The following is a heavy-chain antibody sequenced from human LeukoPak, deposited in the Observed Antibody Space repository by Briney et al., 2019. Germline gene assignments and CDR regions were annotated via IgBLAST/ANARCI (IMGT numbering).Heavy chain of an antibody. J-gene: IGHJ4*02. CDR3: ASHLTYCSSSSCPSWLQSFDY. D-gene: IGHD2-2*01. CDR1: GFTFNKYS. CDR2: ISSSSSTT. Sequence: GGSLRLSCAASGFTFNKYSMNWVRQAPGKGLEWVSYISSSSSTTYYADSVKGRFTIPRDNAKNSLYLQMNSLRDEDTAVYYCASHLTYCSSSSCPSWLQSFDYWGQGTLVTVSS. V-gene: IGHV3-48*02.